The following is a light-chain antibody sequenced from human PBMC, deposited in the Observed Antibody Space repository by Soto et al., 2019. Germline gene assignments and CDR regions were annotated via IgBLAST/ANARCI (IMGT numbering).Light chain of an antibody. CDR1: QIFSGGF. CDR3: QHYDPSRRWT. V-gene: IGKV3-20*01. CDR2: RAS. J-gene: IGKJ1*01. Sequence: IVLTQSPGTLSLFPGGRATLSCRASQIFSGGFLAWYQQKSGQAPRLLIYRASSRATGIPDRFSGSGSGTDFTLTISRLEPEDVAVYYCQHYDPSRRWTFGQGTKVDIK.